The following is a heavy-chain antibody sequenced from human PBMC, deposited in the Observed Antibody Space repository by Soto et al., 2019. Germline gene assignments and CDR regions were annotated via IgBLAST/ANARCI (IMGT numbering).Heavy chain of an antibody. Sequence: EVQLVESGGGLVKPGGSLRLSCAASGFTFNNAWMSWVRQAPGKGLEWVGRIKSKTDGGTTDYAAPVKGRLTISRDDSKNTLYLQMNSLKTEDTAVYYCTTDRLRYFDWLLRGYWGQGTLVTVSS. V-gene: IGHV3-15*01. J-gene: IGHJ4*02. CDR3: TTDRLRYFDWLLRGY. CDR2: IKSKTDGGTT. CDR1: GFTFNNAW. D-gene: IGHD3-9*01.